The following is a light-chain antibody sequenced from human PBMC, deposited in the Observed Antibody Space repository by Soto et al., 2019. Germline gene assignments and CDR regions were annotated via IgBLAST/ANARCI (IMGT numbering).Light chain of an antibody. Sequence: DIVMTQSPLSLPVTPGEPASISCRSSQSLLHSNGYNYLDWYLQKPGQSPQLLIYLRSNRASGVPDRFSGSGSGTDFTLKISRVEAEDVGVYYCMQPLQSWTFGQGTKVEIK. V-gene: IGKV2-28*01. CDR2: LRS. J-gene: IGKJ1*01. CDR3: MQPLQSWT. CDR1: QSLLHSNGYNY.